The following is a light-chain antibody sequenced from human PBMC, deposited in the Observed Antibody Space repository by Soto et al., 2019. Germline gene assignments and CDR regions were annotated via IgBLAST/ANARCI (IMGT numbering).Light chain of an antibody. CDR3: CSYAGSNTYV. Sequence: QSALTQPRSESGSPGQSVTISCTGTSSDVGGYKYVSWYQQHPGKAPKLMIYDVSKRPSGVPDRFSGSKSGNTASLTISGLQAEDEADYYCCSYAGSNTYVFATGTKVTVL. J-gene: IGLJ1*01. CDR2: DVS. CDR1: SSDVGGYKY. V-gene: IGLV2-11*01.